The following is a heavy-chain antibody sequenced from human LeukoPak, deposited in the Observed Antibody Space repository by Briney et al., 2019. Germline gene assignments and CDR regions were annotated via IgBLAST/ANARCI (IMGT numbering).Heavy chain of an antibody. J-gene: IGHJ4*02. D-gene: IGHD6-19*01. Sequence: PSETLSLTCTVSGYSISSGYYWGWIRQPPGKGLEWIGSIYHSGSTYYNPSLKSRVTISVDTSKNQFSLKLSSVTAADTAVYYCARRAVAENYFDYWGQGTLVTDSS. CDR2: IYHSGST. CDR3: ARRAVAENYFDY. CDR1: GYSISSGYY. V-gene: IGHV4-38-2*02.